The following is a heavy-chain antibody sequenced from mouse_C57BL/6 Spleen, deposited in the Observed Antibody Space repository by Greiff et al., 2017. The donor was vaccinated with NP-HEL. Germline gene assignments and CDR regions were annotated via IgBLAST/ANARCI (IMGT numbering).Heavy chain of an antibody. D-gene: IGHD1-1*01. J-gene: IGHJ4*01. Sequence: VQLQQPGAELVKPGASVKMSCKASGYTFTSYWITWVKQRLGQCLEWIGDIYPGSGSTNYNEKFKSKATLTVDTSSSTAYMQLSSLTSEDSAVYYCARHYGSSAYYAMDYWGQGTSVTVSS. CDR1: GYTFTSYW. CDR2: IYPGSGST. CDR3: ARHYGSSAYYAMDY. V-gene: IGHV1-55*01.